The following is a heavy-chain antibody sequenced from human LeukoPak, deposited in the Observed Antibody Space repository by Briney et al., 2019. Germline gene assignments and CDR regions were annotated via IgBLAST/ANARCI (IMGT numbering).Heavy chain of an antibody. CDR2: ISYDASNK. J-gene: IGHJ3*02. CDR1: GFNFSAFA. V-gene: IGHV3-30-3*01. D-gene: IGHD5-12*01. CDR3: ARGTTDIVAEISDAFDI. Sequence: GGSLRHSCAASGFNFSAFAMHWARQAPGKGLEWVAAISYDASNKYYAVSVRGRFTISRDNCRNTLFLQMNSLRADDTAVYYCARGTTDIVAEISDAFDIWGQGTVVTVSS.